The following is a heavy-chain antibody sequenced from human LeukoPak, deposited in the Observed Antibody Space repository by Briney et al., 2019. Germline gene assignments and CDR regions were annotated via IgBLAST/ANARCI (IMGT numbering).Heavy chain of an antibody. D-gene: IGHD3-22*01. J-gene: IGHJ1*01. CDR3: ARGPTYYYDSSGYSFFFQH. CDR2: IHSSGRT. V-gene: IGHV4-4*07. CDR1: GGSMSPYS. Sequence: SETLSLTCTVSGGSMSPYSWSWIRQPTGNALEWIGRIHSSGRTNYNPSLKSRVTMSVDTTKNQFSLKLSSVTAADTAVYYCARGPTYYYDSSGYSFFFQHWGQGALVTVSS.